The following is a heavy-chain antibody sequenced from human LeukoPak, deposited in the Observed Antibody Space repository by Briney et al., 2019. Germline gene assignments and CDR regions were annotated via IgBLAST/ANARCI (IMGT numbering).Heavy chain of an antibody. Sequence: SETLSLTCAVYGGSFNGYYWSWIRQPPGKGLEWIGEINHSGSTNYNPSLKSRVTISVDTSKNQFSLKLSSVTAADTAVYYCARMYYYDSSGYRDAFDIWGQGTMVTVSS. D-gene: IGHD3-22*01. V-gene: IGHV4-34*01. CDR1: GGSFNGYY. J-gene: IGHJ3*02. CDR2: INHSGST. CDR3: ARMYYYDSSGYRDAFDI.